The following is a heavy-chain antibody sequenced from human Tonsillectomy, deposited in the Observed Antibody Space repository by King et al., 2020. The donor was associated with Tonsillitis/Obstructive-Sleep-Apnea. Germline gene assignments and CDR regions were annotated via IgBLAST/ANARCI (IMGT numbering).Heavy chain of an antibody. CDR3: AARVGIVGATGY. D-gene: IGHD1-26*01. CDR2: IDPSDSYT. CDR1: GYSFTSYW. Sequence: EVQLVQSGAEVKKPGESLRISCKGSGYSFTSYWISWVRQMPGKGLEWMGRIDPSDSYTNYSPSFQGHVTISPDKSISTAYLQWSTLKASDTAMYYCAARVGIVGATGYWGQGTLVTVSS. J-gene: IGHJ4*02. V-gene: IGHV5-10-1*03.